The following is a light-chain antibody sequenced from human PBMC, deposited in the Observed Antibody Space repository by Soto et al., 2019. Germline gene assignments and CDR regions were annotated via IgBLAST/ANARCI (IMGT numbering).Light chain of an antibody. Sequence: IQVTQSPSSVSATVGDTVTITCLASQGITSYLAWNQQKPGKAHKLLIYAASALKTGVSSRFSGSVCGTDFALTVSYLQPGDFATYCCQQLYSYQLTCGGG. CDR3: QQLYSYQLT. J-gene: IGKJ4*02. V-gene: IGKV1-9*01. CDR2: AAS. CDR1: QGITSY.